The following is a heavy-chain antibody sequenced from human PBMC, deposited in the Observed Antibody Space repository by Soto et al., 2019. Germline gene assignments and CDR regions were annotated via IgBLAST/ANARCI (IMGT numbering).Heavy chain of an antibody. Sequence: KPSETLSLTCTVSGGSISSYYWSWIRQPPGKGLEWIGYIYYSGSTNYNPSLKSRVTISVDTSKNQFSLKLSSVTAADTAVYYCARMRSYATEEDYWGQGTLVTVSS. CDR3: ARMRSYATEEDY. CDR1: GGSISSYY. D-gene: IGHD4-4*01. CDR2: IYYSGST. V-gene: IGHV4-59*01. J-gene: IGHJ4*02.